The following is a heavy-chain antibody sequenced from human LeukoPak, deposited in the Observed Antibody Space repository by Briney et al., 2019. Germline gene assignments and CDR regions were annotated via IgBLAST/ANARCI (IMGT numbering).Heavy chain of an antibody. Sequence: GGSLRLSCAASGFTFDDYAMHWVRHAPGKGLEWVSGISWNSGSIGYADSVKGRFTISRDNAKNSLYLQMNSLRAEDTALYYCAKGGAQLWTHFDYWGQGTLVTVSS. CDR1: GFTFDDYA. J-gene: IGHJ4*02. V-gene: IGHV3-9*01. D-gene: IGHD5-18*01. CDR2: ISWNSGSI. CDR3: AKGGAQLWTHFDY.